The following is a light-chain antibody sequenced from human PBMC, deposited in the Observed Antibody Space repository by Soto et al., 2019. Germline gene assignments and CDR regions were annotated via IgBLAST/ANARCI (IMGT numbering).Light chain of an antibody. CDR2: KAS. CDR3: QQTHSTHT. J-gene: IGKJ4*01. CDR1: QTIVRY. Sequence: DIQMTQSPSSLSASIGDRVAITCRASQTIVRYLNWYQQKSGRAPKLLIFKASNLQSGVPSRFSGSGSGTDFTLTISSLQPEDFATYYRQQTHSTHTFGGGTTVEIK. V-gene: IGKV1-39*01.